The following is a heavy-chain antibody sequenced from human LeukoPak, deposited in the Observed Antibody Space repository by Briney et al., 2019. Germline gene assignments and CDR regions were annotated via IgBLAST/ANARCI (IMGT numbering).Heavy chain of an antibody. Sequence: SETLSLTCAVSGGSISSGGYSWSWIRQPPGKGLEWIGYIYHSGSTYYNPSLKSRVTISVDRSKNQFSLKLSSVTAADTAVYYCARGSGGRGYYYYYGMDVWGQGTTVTVSS. V-gene: IGHV4-30-2*01. D-gene: IGHD3-16*01. J-gene: IGHJ6*02. CDR3: ARGSGGRGYYYYYGMDV. CDR1: GGSISSGGYS. CDR2: IYHSGST.